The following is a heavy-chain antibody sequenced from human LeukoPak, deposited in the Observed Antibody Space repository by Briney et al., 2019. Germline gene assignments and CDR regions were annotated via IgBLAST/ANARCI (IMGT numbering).Heavy chain of an antibody. V-gene: IGHV4-31*03. CDR3: AIDRVYGVKNSYAFDI. CDR2: MHNSENA. Sequence: SETLSLTCTVSGGSISSGGYFWSWIRQHPGKGLEWIGYMHNSENADYNPSLKSRVTISVDTSKNQISLKVNSVTAADTAVYYCAIDRVYGVKNSYAFDIWGQGTLVTVSS. CDR1: GGSISSGGYF. D-gene: IGHD4-17*01. J-gene: IGHJ3*02.